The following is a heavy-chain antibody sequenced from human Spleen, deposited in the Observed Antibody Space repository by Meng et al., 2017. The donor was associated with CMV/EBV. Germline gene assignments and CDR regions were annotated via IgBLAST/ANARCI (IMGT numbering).Heavy chain of an antibody. CDR1: GLRYSSYG. CDR3: AKDDPVFHY. CDR2: IRNDESDK. Sequence: VESGGWIVQAGGTCCISCQGSGLRYSSYGMPGGCQAQCKGPEWVAFIRNDESDKYYGDSVKGRFTISRDTSKNTVDLQMNSLRTEDTAVYYCAKDDPVFHYWGQGTLVTVSS. V-gene: IGHV3-30*02. J-gene: IGHJ4*02.